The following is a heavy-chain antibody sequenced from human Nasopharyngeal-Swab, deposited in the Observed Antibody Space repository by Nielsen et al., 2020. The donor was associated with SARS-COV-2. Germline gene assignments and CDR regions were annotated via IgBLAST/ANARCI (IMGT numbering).Heavy chain of an antibody. Sequence: SVKVSCKASGDTFSRSAITWVRQAPGQGLEWMGGIIPMFGTADYAQKFQGRVTITADRSTSTAYMEMNSLRSEDTAVYYCARAHPRSCTDGVCFRSQVYNWFDPWGQGTLVTVSS. V-gene: IGHV1-69*06. CDR3: ARAHPRSCTDGVCFRSQVYNWFDP. J-gene: IGHJ5*02. CDR1: GDTFSRSA. CDR2: IIPMFGTA. D-gene: IGHD2-8*01.